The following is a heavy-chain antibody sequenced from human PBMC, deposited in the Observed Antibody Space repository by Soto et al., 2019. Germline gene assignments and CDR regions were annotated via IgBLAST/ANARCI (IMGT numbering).Heavy chain of an antibody. J-gene: IGHJ4*02. V-gene: IGHV2-5*01. Sequence: QITLKESGPTLVKPTQTLTLTCTFSGFSLSTSGVGVAWIRQPPGKALEWLALIFWNDDKHYSPSLQNRLTITKDTSKNQVVLTMTNMDPVDTATYYCAHRPINAPIRWGQGTLVTVSS. D-gene: IGHD2-2*02. CDR3: AHRPINAPIR. CDR1: GFSLSTSGVG. CDR2: IFWNDDK.